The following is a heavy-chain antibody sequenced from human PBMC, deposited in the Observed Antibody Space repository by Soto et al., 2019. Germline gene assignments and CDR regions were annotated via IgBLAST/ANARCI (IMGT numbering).Heavy chain of an antibody. V-gene: IGHV3-30*18. Sequence: GGSLRLSYAASGFTFSSYGMHWVRQAPGKGLEWVAVISYDGSNKYYADSVKGRFTISRDNSKNTLYLQMNSLRAEDTAVYYCAKGHSADYYDTPIGYWGQGTLVTVSS. J-gene: IGHJ4*02. CDR3: AKGHSADYYDTPIGY. CDR2: ISYDGSNK. CDR1: GFTFSSYG. D-gene: IGHD3-22*01.